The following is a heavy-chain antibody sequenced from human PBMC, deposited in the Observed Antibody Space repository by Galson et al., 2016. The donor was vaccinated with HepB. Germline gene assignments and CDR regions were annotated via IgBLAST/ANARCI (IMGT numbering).Heavy chain of an antibody. Sequence: SLRLSCAASGFTFSTFTMSWVRQAPGKGLEWVSNIGSGSTTIYYADSVKGRFTISRDNAKNSLHLQMNSLRVEDTAVYYCARDPWVDYWGQGTLVTVSS. CDR1: GFTFSTFT. J-gene: IGHJ4*02. D-gene: IGHD7-27*01. CDR3: ARDPWVDY. V-gene: IGHV3-48*01. CDR2: IGSGSTTI.